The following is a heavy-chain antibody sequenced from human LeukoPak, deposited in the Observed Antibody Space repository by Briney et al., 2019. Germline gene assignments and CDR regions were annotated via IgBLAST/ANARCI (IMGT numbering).Heavy chain of an antibody. CDR2: IYTSGNT. CDR1: GDSISNCH. Sequence: SETLSLTCTVSGDSISNCHWTWIRQSADKGLEWVGLIYTSGNTNYSPSLKSRVTISVDRSKNQLSLKLSSVTAADTAVYYCARKDGDFWGQGTLVTVSS. V-gene: IGHV4-4*07. CDR3: ARKDGDF. J-gene: IGHJ4*02.